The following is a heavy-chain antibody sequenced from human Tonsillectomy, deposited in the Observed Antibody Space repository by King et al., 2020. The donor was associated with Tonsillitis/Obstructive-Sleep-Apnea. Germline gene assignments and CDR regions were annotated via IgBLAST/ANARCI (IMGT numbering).Heavy chain of an antibody. D-gene: IGHD1-1*01. CDR2: INVDGSST. J-gene: IGHJ3*02. CDR3: ARDNSGTGAAFDI. Sequence: VQLVESGGGLVQPGGSLRLSCAVSEFTFSSYSMHWVRRAPGKGLVWVSHINVDGSSTNYADSVKGRFTISRDNAKHTLDLQMNSLRAEDTAVYYCARDNSGTGAAFDIWGQGTMLTVSS. CDR1: EFTFSSYS. V-gene: IGHV3-74*01.